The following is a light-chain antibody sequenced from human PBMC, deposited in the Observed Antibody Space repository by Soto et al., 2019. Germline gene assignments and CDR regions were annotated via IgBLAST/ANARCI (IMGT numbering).Light chain of an antibody. V-gene: IGLV2-14*01. CDR3: SSYTSSSDLDV. Sequence: QSALTQPASVSGSPGQSITISCTGTRSDVGGYNYVSWYQQHPGKAPKLMIYDVSNRPSGVSNRFSGSKSGNTASLTISGLQPEDEGDYYCSSYTSSSDLDVFGTGTKLTVL. J-gene: IGLJ1*01. CDR1: RSDVGGYNY. CDR2: DVS.